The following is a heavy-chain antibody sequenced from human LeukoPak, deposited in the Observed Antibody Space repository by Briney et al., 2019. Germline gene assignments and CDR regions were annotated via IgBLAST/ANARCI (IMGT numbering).Heavy chain of an antibody. CDR2: ISSASSYI. CDR3: ARNKLGVLFYFDY. D-gene: IGHD7-27*01. V-gene: IGHV3-21*01. J-gene: IGHJ4*02. Sequence: GGSLRLSCAASGFTFSSYSMNWVRQAPGKGLEWVSSISSASSYIYYADSVKGRFTISRDNAKNSLYLQMNSLRAEDTAVYYCARNKLGVLFYFDYWGQGTLVTVSS. CDR1: GFTFSSYS.